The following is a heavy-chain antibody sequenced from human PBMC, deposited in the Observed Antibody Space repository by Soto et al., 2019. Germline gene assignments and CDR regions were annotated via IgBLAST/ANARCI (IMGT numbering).Heavy chain of an antibody. CDR2: IYYSGST. V-gene: IGHV4-61*01. D-gene: IGHD2-15*01. J-gene: IGHJ3*02. Sequence: QVQLQESGPGLVKPSETLSLTCTVSGGSVSSGSYYWSWIRQPPGKGLEWIGYIYYSGSTNYNPSLQSRVTISVDTSKNQFSLKLSSVTAADTAVYYCARGSGPNEAFEIWGQGTMVTVSS. CDR1: GGSVSSGSYY. CDR3: ARGSGPNEAFEI.